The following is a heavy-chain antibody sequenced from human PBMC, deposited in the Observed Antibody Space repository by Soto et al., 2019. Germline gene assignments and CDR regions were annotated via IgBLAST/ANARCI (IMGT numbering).Heavy chain of an antibody. CDR3: ARDAPFYSSSWDFDY. CDR2: ISSDGDIT. Sequence: PGGSLRLSCPASGFTFSEYSMHWVRQAPGKGLQYVSTISSDGDITYYADSVKGRFTISRDNSKNTLYLQMNSLRAEDTAVYYCARDAPFYSSSWDFDYWGQGTLVTVSS. V-gene: IGHV3-64*04. CDR1: GFTFSEYS. D-gene: IGHD6-13*01. J-gene: IGHJ4*02.